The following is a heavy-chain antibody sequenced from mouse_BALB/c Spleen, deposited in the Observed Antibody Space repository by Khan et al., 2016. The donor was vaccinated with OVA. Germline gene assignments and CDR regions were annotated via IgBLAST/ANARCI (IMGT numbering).Heavy chain of an antibody. CDR3: ASGNNYFAY. CDR2: VNPNTGNT. Sequence: VQLQQSGPDLVKPGASVKMSCKASGYSFTGYFMNWVKQSHGKSLECIGRVNPNTGNTNYNQKFRGKAILIVDTSSSTAYMELRSLTSEDSAVYCSASGNNYFAYWGQGTLVTVSA. D-gene: IGHD2-1*01. CDR1: GYSFTGYF. V-gene: IGHV1-26*01. J-gene: IGHJ3*01.